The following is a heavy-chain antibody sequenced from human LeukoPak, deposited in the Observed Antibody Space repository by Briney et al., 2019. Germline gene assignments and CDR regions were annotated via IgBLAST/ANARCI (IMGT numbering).Heavy chain of an antibody. J-gene: IGHJ3*02. CDR3: AKSNGYGLIDI. CDR1: GGSFSDYY. Sequence: SETLSLTCAVYGGSFSDYYWGWVRQPPGKARAWIGNIFYSGSTYYSPSLKSRVTISLDTSRNQFSLKLNSVTAADTAVYYCAKSNGYGLIDIWGQGTMVTVSS. CDR2: IFYSGST. V-gene: IGHV4-34*12. D-gene: IGHD3-22*01.